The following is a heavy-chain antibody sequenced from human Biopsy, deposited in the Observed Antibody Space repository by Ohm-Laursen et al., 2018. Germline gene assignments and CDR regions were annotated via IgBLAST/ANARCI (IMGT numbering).Heavy chain of an antibody. V-gene: IGHV3-30*18. J-gene: IGHJ4*02. D-gene: IGHD2-2*02. Sequence: SSLRLSCAATGFSFNNYGMHWVRQGPGKGLEWVAAIYDDGINEYYADSVKGRFTISRDDSKNTLYLQMNSLRVEDAAFYYCAKGGYCTTSSCYMDLDYWGQGTLVTVSS. CDR1: GFSFNNYG. CDR3: AKGGYCTTSSCYMDLDY. CDR2: IYDDGINE.